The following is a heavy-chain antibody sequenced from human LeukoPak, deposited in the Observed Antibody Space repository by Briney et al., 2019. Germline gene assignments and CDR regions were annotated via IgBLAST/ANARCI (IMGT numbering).Heavy chain of an antibody. CDR2: IYYSGST. J-gene: IGHJ1*01. V-gene: IGHV4-39*07. CDR1: GGSISSSSYH. CDR3: ARDFEYFQH. Sequence: SETLSLTCTVSGGSISSSSYHWGWIRQPPGKGLEWIGSIYYSGSTYYNPSLKSRVTISVDTSKNQFSLKLSSVTAADTAVYYCARDFEYFQHWGQGTLVIVSS.